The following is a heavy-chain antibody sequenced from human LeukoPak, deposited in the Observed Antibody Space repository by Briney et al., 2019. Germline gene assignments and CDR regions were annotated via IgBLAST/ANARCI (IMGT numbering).Heavy chain of an antibody. Sequence: GGSLRLSCAASGFTFSSYWMSWVRQAPGKGLEWVSYISRSGSSVYYADSMRGRFTISRDNAKNSLYLQVNSLRAEDTAVYYCARGRDWNYVSFPDYWGQGTLVTVSS. CDR1: GFTFSSYW. CDR2: ISRSGSSV. D-gene: IGHD1-7*01. CDR3: ARGRDWNYVSFPDY. V-gene: IGHV3-48*04. J-gene: IGHJ4*02.